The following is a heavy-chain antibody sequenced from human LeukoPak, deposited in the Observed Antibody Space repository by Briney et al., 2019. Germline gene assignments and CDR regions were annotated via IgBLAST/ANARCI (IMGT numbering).Heavy chain of an antibody. J-gene: IGHJ3*02. V-gene: IGHV4-34*01. CDR2: INHSGST. D-gene: IGHD3-3*01. Sequence: PSETLSLTCAVYGGSFSGYYWSWIRQPPGKGLEWIGEINHSGSTNYNPSLKSRVTISVDTSKNQFSLKLSSVTAADTAVYYCARALSGPYYDFWSGYPDAFDIWGQGTMVTVSS. CDR3: ARALSGPYYDFWSGYPDAFDI. CDR1: GGSFSGYY.